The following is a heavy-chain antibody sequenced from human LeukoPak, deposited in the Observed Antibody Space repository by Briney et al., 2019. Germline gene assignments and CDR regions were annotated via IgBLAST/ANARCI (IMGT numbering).Heavy chain of an antibody. CDR2: MNPYSGNT. D-gene: IGHD3-3*01. V-gene: IGHV1-8*01. CDR3: AVLGFWSRYSDYYYYGMDV. CDR1: GYTFTSYD. Sequence: ASVTVSFKASGYTFTSYDINWVRQAPGQGLEWVGWMNPYSGNTGYAQKFQGRVSMTRNTSISTAYMELSSLRSEDTAVYYCAVLGFWSRYSDYYYYGMDVWGQGTTVTVSS. J-gene: IGHJ6*02.